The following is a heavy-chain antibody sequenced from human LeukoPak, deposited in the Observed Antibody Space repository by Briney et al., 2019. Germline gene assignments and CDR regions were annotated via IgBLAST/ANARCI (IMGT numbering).Heavy chain of an antibody. J-gene: IGHJ4*02. Sequence: PGGSLRLSCAASGFTFSGYNMHWVRQAPGKGLVWVAVISYDGSNKYYADSVKGRFTISRDNSENTLYLQMNSLRAEDTAVYYCARFPPTIAVAHSSCWGQGTLVTVSS. V-gene: IGHV3-30*04. CDR2: ISYDGSNK. CDR3: ARFPPTIAVAHSSC. CDR1: GFTFSGYN. D-gene: IGHD6-19*01.